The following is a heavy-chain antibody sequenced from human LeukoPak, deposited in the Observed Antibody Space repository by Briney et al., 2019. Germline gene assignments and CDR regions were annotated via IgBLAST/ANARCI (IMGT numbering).Heavy chain of an antibody. CDR3: AKGSGWYGGGDY. D-gene: IGHD6-19*01. V-gene: IGHV3-23*01. CDR2: ISGSGGST. CDR1: GFTFSSYA. J-gene: IGHJ4*02. Sequence: GGSLRLSCAASGFTFSSYAMSWLRQAPVKGQEWVSAISGSGGSTYYADSVNGRFTVSRDNSKNTLYLQMNSLRAEDTAVYYCAKGSGWYGGGDYWGQGTLVTVSS.